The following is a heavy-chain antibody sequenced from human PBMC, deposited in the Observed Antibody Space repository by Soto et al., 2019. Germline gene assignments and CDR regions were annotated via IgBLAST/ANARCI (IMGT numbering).Heavy chain of an antibody. J-gene: IGHJ4*02. V-gene: IGHV3-48*02. CDR3: ARDAPRCSGGTCLDY. CDR2: ISSSSSTI. CDR1: GFTFSSFS. D-gene: IGHD2-15*01. Sequence: EVQLMESGGGLVQPGGSLTLSCAASGFTFSSFSMHWVRQAPGKGLEWVSYISSSSSTIYYADSVRGRFTISRDNAKNSLYLQMNSLRDEDTAVFYCARDAPRCSGGTCLDYWGQGTLVTVSS.